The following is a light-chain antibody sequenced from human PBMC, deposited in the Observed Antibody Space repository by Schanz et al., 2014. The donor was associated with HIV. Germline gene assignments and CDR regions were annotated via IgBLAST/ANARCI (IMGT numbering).Light chain of an antibody. CDR2: INN. CDR1: SSNIGSNA. V-gene: IGLV1-44*01. CDR3: ATWDDSLKNWV. J-gene: IGLJ3*02. Sequence: QSVLTQPPSVSGTPGQSVTISCSGSSSNIGSNAVHWYQQLPGTAPKLLIYINNQRPSGVPDRFSGSGSGTSASLVISGLQSQDEDDYYCATWDDSLKNWVFGGGTKLTVL.